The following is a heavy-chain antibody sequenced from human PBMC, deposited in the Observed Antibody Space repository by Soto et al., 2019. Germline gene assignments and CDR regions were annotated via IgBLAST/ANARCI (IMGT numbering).Heavy chain of an antibody. Sequence: QVQLQQWGAGLLKPSETLSLTCAVYGGSFSDYYWSWIRQPPGKRLEWIGEISRGGGTHYNPSFKSRVTISVDSSKNQFSLKLNSVTAADTAVYFCASRGWVFDYWGQGSLVTVSS. CDR2: ISRGGGT. CDR1: GGSFSDYY. CDR3: ASRGWVFDY. D-gene: IGHD1-26*01. J-gene: IGHJ4*02. V-gene: IGHV4-34*01.